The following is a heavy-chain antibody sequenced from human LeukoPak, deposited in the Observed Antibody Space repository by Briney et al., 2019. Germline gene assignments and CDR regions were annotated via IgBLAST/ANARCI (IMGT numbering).Heavy chain of an antibody. Sequence: PGGSLRLSCAVSGFTFSSYEMNWVRQAPGKGLEWVSYISSSGSTIYYADSVKGRFTISRDNAKNSLYLQMNSLRAEDTAVYYCASVTIAVADDDAFDIWGQGTMVTVSS. CDR3: ASVTIAVADDDAFDI. V-gene: IGHV3-48*03. D-gene: IGHD6-19*01. J-gene: IGHJ3*02. CDR2: ISSSGSTI. CDR1: GFTFSSYE.